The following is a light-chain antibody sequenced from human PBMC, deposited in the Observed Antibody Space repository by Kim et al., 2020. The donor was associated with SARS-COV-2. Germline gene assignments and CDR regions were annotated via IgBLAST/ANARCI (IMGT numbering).Light chain of an antibody. CDR1: QSVSSY. J-gene: IGKJ4*01. V-gene: IGKV3-11*01. Sequence: EIVLTQSPATLSLSPGERATLSCRASQSVSSYLAWYQQRPGQAPRLLIYDISNRATDIPARFSGSGSGTDFTLTISSLEPEDFAVYYCQQRSNWPLTFGGGTKVDIK. CDR2: DIS. CDR3: QQRSNWPLT.